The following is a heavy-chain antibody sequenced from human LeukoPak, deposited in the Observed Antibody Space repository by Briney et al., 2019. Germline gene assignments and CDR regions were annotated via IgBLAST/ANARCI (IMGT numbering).Heavy chain of an antibody. Sequence: PGGSLRLSCAASGFTVSSNYMSWVRQAPGKGLDWVANIKQDGSEKYYVDSVKGRFTISRDNAKNSLYLQMNSLRAEDTAVYYCARDWIQLWSFDYWGQGTLVTVSS. J-gene: IGHJ4*02. CDR3: ARDWIQLWSFDY. D-gene: IGHD5-18*01. V-gene: IGHV3-7*01. CDR2: IKQDGSEK. CDR1: GFTVSSNY.